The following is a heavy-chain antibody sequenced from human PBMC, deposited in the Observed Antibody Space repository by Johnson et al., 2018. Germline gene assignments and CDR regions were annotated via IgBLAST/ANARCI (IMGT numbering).Heavy chain of an antibody. V-gene: IGHV1-69*12. Sequence: QVQLVQSGAEVKKPGSSXKVSCKASGGTFSSYAISWVRQAPGQGLEWMGGIIPIFGTANYAQKFPGRVTITADEATSTAYLELSSLRSEDTAVYYCARDVSGWSYYYYGMDVWGQGTTVTVSS. CDR2: IIPIFGTA. CDR1: GGTFSSYA. J-gene: IGHJ6*02. CDR3: ARDVSGWSYYYYGMDV. D-gene: IGHD6-19*01.